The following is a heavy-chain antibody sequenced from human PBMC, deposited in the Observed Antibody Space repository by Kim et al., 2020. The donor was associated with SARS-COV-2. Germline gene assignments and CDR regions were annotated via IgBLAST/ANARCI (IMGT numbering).Heavy chain of an antibody. CDR1: GHFFTRDS. CDR2: IDCGNGNT. D-gene: IGHD3-16*01. V-gene: IGHV1-3*01. J-gene: IGHJ4*02. Sequence: ASVKVSCKTSGHFFTRDSIHWVRQAPGQGLEWMGGIDCGNGNTIYSQKFQGRVTFPTDTSASTDYMELSFLRSDDSAGYYCLGGFNFVYFGQVTLVTASS. CDR3: LGGFNFVY.